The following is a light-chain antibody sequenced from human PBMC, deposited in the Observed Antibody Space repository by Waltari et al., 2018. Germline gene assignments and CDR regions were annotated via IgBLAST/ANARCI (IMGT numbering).Light chain of an antibody. V-gene: IGLV2-14*01. J-gene: IGLJ2*01. CDR3: SSYTSSSHVV. Sequence: QSALTQPASVSGSPGQSITISFTGTSSDVGGYTYVSWYQQHPGKAPKLMIYDVRNRPSGVSNRFSGSKSGNTASLTISGLQAEDEADYYCSSYTSSSHVVFGGGTKLTVL. CDR2: DVR. CDR1: SSDVGGYTY.